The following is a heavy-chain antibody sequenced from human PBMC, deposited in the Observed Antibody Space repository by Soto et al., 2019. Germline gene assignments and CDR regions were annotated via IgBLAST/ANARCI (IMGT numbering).Heavy chain of an antibody. Sequence: EVQLLESGGGLVQPGGSLRLSCAASGFSFSSSAMSWVRQAPGKGVEWVSHISGSGASSYYADSVRGRFTISRDNSKNTLYLHMNNLRGEDTAIYYCAKWDGMDVWGQGTTVTVSS. V-gene: IGHV3-23*01. CDR2: ISGSGASS. J-gene: IGHJ6*02. CDR3: AKWDGMDV. CDR1: GFSFSSSA.